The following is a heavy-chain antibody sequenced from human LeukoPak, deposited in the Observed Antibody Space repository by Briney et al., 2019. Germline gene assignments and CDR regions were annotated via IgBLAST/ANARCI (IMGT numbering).Heavy chain of an antibody. J-gene: IGHJ4*02. CDR2: VHSNGRT. V-gene: IGHV4-59*01. D-gene: IGHD3-16*01. CDR1: GGSMTGYY. Sequence: SETLSLTCTVSGGSMTGYYWNWIRQPPGKGLEWVGYVHSNGRTTSSPSVRSRLSMSVDASKNEFSLRVNSVIAADTAVYYCARWGGEPHLPFDYWGQGILVSASS. CDR3: ARWGGEPHLPFDY.